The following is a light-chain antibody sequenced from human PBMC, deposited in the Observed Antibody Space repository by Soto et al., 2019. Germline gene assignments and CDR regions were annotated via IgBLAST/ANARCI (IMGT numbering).Light chain of an antibody. CDR3: KQYGSSGT. CDR1: QSVSSN. Sequence: DIVMTQSPATLSVSPGDSATLSCRASQSVSSNLAWHQQKPGQAPRLLIYGASNRATGIQDRFSGSGSGTEFTLTIRRLEPEDFAVYYCKQYGSSGTCGQGTKVDIK. J-gene: IGKJ1*01. CDR2: GAS. V-gene: IGKV3-20*01.